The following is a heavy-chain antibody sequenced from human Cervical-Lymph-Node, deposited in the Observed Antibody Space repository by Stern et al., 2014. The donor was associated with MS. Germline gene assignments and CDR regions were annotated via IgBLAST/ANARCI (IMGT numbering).Heavy chain of an antibody. V-gene: IGHV4-59*01. CDR2: IYYSRRT. J-gene: IGHJ4*01. CDR1: GGSITTYY. D-gene: IGHD2/OR15-2a*01. CDR3: ARDKGMFFL. Sequence: QVQLQESGPGLVKPSETLSITCTVSGGSITTYYSSWIRQPPGKGLEWIGYIYYSRRTNYTPSLNSRVPISVPPPNNHTSLKLSSVTAADTAVYYCARDKGMFFLWGQGTLVTVSS.